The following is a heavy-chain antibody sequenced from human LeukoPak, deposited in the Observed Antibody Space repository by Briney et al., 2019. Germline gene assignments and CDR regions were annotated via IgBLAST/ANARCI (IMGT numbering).Heavy chain of an antibody. V-gene: IGHV3-30*02. CDR1: GFTFSTYG. J-gene: IGHJ5*02. CDR3: VKHGGGCGWILRANWFDP. CDR2: IGYDGSNK. Sequence: PGGSLRLSCAASGFTFSTYGMHWVRQAPGKGLEWVAFIGYDGSNKYYADSVKGRFTISRDNSKNTLYLQMNSLRREDTALYYCVKHGGGCGWILRANWFDPLGQRTLVTVSS. D-gene: IGHD2-2*03.